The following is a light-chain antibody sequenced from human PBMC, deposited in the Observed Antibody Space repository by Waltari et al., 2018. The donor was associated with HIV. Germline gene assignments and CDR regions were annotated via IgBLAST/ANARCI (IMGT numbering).Light chain of an antibody. J-gene: IGLJ3*02. CDR2: DGR. V-gene: IGLV3-21*02. CDR1: NIGSKS. CDR3: QVWISPNDQLNWV. Sequence: SYVLTQPPSVSVAPGQTARITCGGDNIGSKSVHWYQQMPGQAPVLVVYDGRDWPSGIPERISGSNSGNTATLTISRVEAGDEADYYCQVWISPNDQLNWVFGGGTKLTVL.